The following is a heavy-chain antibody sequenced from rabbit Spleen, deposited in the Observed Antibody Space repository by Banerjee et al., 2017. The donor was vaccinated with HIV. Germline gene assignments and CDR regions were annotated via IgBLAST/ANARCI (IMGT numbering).Heavy chain of an antibody. CDR3: ARAATYDYGGYAL. D-gene: IGHD2-1*01. V-gene: IGHV1S43*01. CDR1: GFSFSSNYY. CDR2: IDSSNAFT. Sequence: QEQLVESGGDLVQPGASLTLTCTASGFSFSSNYYMCWVRQAPGKGLEWIGCIDSSNAFTYYASWAKGRFTITRSTSLNTVTLQMTSLTAADTASYFCARAATYDYGGYALWGPGTLVTVS. J-gene: IGHJ4*01.